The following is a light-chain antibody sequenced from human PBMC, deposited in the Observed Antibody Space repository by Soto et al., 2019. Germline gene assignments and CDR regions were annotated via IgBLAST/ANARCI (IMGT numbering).Light chain of an antibody. CDR2: GNS. V-gene: IGLV1-40*01. Sequence: SVLTQPPSVSWAPGQRVTISCPGSRSDIGAGYDVPWYQQLPGTAPELLIYGNSNRPSGVPDRFSGSKSGTSASLAITGRQAEDEADYYGQSYDSRLSGTGVFGGGTKLTVL. J-gene: IGLJ2*01. CDR1: RSDIGAGYD. CDR3: QSYDSRLSGTGV.